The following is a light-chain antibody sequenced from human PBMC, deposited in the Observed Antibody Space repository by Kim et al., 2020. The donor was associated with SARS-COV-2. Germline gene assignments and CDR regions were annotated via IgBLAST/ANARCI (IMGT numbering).Light chain of an antibody. CDR3: QQSYSTPIT. Sequence: ASVGDRVTITCRASQSISSYLNWYQQKPRKAPKLLIYAASSLQSGVPSRFSGSGSGTDFTLTISSLQPEDFATYYCQQSYSTPITFGQGTRLEIK. V-gene: IGKV1-39*01. CDR1: QSISSY. J-gene: IGKJ5*01. CDR2: AAS.